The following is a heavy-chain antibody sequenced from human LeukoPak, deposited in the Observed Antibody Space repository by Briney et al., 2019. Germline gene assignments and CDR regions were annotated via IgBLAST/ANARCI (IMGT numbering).Heavy chain of an antibody. CDR3: AKDISYDYVWGSYRPRQIYYFDY. J-gene: IGHJ4*02. CDR1: GFTFDDYA. V-gene: IGHV3-43*02. Sequence: GGPLRLSCAASGFTFDDYAMHWVRQAPGKGLEWVSLISGDGGSTYYADSVKGRFTISRDNSKNSLYLQMNSLRTEDTALYYCAKDISYDYVWGSYRPRQIYYFDYWGQGTLVTVSS. D-gene: IGHD3-16*02. CDR2: ISGDGGST.